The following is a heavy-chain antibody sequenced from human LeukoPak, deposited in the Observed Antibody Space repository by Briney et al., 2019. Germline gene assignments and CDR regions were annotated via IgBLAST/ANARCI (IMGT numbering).Heavy chain of an antibody. Sequence: GGSLSLSCAASGFTFSSYCLHWVRQAPGKGLEWVAVISYDGSNKYYADSVKGRFTISRDNSKNTLYLQMNSLRAEDTAVYYCAKDVRTSPLMDVWGQGTTVTVSS. CDR1: GFTFSSYC. CDR2: ISYDGSNK. CDR3: AKDVRTSPLMDV. V-gene: IGHV3-30*18. D-gene: IGHD1-14*01. J-gene: IGHJ6*02.